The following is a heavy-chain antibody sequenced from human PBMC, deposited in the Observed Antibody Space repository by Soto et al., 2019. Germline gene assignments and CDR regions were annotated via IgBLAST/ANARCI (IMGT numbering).Heavy chain of an antibody. V-gene: IGHV4-34*01. CDR2: INQSGST. CDR1: DGSFSGYY. Sequence: SETLSLTCAVYDGSFSGYYWSWIRQPPGKGLEWIGEINQSGSTDYNPSLKSRVTISLDTSKNQFSLKLSSVTAADTAVYYCARAFRSRVVGADWFDSWGQGTLVTVSS. D-gene: IGHD1-26*01. J-gene: IGHJ5*01. CDR3: ARAFRSRVVGADWFDS.